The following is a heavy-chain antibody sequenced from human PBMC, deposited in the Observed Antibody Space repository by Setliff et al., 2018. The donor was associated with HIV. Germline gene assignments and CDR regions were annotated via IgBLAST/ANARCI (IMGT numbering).Heavy chain of an antibody. CDR2: ISTRIDDETA. CDR3: TTRASRDGYNFLY. D-gene: IGHD5-12*01. CDR1: GFIFSDAW. J-gene: IGHJ4*02. Sequence: KPVGSLRLSCAASGFIFSDAWLSWVRQPPGKGPECVALISTRIDDETADYAAPVEGRFTISRNDSTNFLYLEMNSLKTEDTAVYYCTTRASRDGYNFLYWGRGTPVTVSS. V-gene: IGHV3-15*01.